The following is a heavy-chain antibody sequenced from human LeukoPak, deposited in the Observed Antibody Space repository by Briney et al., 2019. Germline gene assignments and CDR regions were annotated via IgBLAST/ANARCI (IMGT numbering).Heavy chain of an antibody. J-gene: IGHJ1*01. D-gene: IGHD2-21*01. V-gene: IGHV1-69*05. CDR3: ARGQSIGYFQH. CDR1: GGTFSNYA. Sequence: GASVKVSCKASGGTFSNYAISWVRQAPGQGLEWMGGIIPIFGTANYAQKLQGRVTMTTDTSTSTAYMELRSLRSDDTAVYYCARGQSIGYFQHWGQGTLVTVSS. CDR2: IIPIFGTA.